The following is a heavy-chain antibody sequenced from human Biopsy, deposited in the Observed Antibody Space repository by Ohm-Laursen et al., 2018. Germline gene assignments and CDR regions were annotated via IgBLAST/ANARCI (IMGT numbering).Heavy chain of an antibody. V-gene: IGHV4-61*08. CDR2: IYYSGIA. D-gene: IGHD5-24*01. J-gene: IGHJ5*02. CDR3: ARGGFGLDGYNSP. Sequence: SQTLSLTCCVSGGSINSGGHFWGWVRQSPGKGLEWIGYIYYSGIAANYNPSLKGRVTISVDTSKHQFSLRLASATAADTAVYYCARGGFGLDGYNSPWGRGTLVIVSS. CDR1: GGSINSGGHF.